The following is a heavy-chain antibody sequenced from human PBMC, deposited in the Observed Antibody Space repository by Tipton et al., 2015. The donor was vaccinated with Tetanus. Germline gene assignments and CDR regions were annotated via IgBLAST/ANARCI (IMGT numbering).Heavy chain of an antibody. CDR3: ARDGDRGYSGYDSIDY. CDR1: GGTFSSYA. CDR2: IIPIFGTA. V-gene: IGHV1-69*01. J-gene: IGHJ4*02. D-gene: IGHD5-12*01. Sequence: QLVQSGAEVKKPGSSVKVSCKASGGTFSSYAISWVRQAPGQGLEWMGGIIPIFGTANYAQKFQGRVMITADESTSTAYMELSSLRSEDTAVYYCARDGDRGYSGYDSIDYWGQGTLVTVSS.